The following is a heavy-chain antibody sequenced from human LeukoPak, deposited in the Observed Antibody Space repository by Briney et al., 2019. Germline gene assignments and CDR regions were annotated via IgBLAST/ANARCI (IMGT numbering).Heavy chain of an antibody. D-gene: IGHD3-3*01. CDR1: GFTFSSYG. CDR2: ISYDGSNK. Sequence: GGSLRLSCAASGFTFSSYGMHWVRQAPGKGLEWVAVISYDGSNKYYADSVKGRFTISRDNFKNTLYLQMNSLRAEDTAVYYCANLPEPYYDFWSGYYTWGQGTLVTVSS. V-gene: IGHV3-30*18. CDR3: ANLPEPYYDFWSGYYT. J-gene: IGHJ4*02.